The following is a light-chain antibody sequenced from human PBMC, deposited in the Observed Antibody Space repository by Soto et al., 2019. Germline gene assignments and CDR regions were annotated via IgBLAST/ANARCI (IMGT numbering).Light chain of an antibody. CDR2: DAS. CDR1: QSVSSY. CDR3: QQSGSSFYT. J-gene: IGKJ2*01. V-gene: IGKV3-11*01. Sequence: EIVLTQSPATLSLSPGERATLSCRASQSVSSYLAWYQQKPGQAPSLLISDASNRATGIPARFSGSGSGTDFTLTVSSLEPEDFAVYYCQQSGSSFYTFGQGTKLEIK.